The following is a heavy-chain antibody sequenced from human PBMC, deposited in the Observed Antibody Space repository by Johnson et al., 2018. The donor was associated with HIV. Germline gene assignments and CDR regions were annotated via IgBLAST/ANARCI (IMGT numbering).Heavy chain of an antibody. D-gene: IGHD6-13*01. CDR1: GFTVSGNY. CDR3: ARDGSSSWYGGDALDI. Sequence: MQLVESGGGLIQPGGSLRLACAVSGFTVSGNYMSWVRRTPGKGLEWVAVIYSDESTYYADFVKGRFTISRDDSNNTVFLQMTSLRAEDTAVYYCARDGSSSWYGGDALDIWGQGTMVTVSS. J-gene: IGHJ3*02. V-gene: IGHV3-53*01. CDR2: IYSDEST.